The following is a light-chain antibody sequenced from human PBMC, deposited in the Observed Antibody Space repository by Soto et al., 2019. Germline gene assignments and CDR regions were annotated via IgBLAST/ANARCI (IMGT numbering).Light chain of an antibody. CDR1: SSDVGGYDY. V-gene: IGLV2-8*01. J-gene: IGLJ2*01. Sequence: QSALTQPPSASGSPGQSVTISCTGTSSDVGGYDYVSWYQQHPGKVPKLMIYEVNKRPSGVPDRFSGSKSDNTASLTVSGLQTEDEADYYCSSYAVSDSLVFGGGTKLTVL. CDR3: SSYAVSDSLV. CDR2: EVN.